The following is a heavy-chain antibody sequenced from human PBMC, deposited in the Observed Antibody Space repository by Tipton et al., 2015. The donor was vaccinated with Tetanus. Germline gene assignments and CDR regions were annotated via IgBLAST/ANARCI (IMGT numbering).Heavy chain of an antibody. D-gene: IGHD2-21*02. CDR3: ARGMAEASNCGGDCYSDY. CDR2: INTRSTRI. V-gene: IGHV3-48*01. J-gene: IGHJ4*02. Sequence: SLRLSCVGSAFIFSNYNTDWVRQAPGKGLEWIAYINTRSTRIYHADSVKGRFTISRDNAKNSLYLQMISLRAEDTAVYSCARGMAEASNCGGDCYSDYWGQGTLVTVSS. CDR1: AFIFSNYN.